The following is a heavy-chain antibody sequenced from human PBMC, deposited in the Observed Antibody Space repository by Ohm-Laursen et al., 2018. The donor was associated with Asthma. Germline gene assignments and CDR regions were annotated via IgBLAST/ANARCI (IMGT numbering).Heavy chain of an antibody. D-gene: IGHD4-17*01. Sequence: SLRLSCTASGFTFSSYSMNWVRQAPGKGLEWVSSISSSSSYIYYADSVKGRFTISRDNAKNSLYLQMNSLRTEDTAVYYCARVTTHLGLDYWGQGTLVTVSS. CDR2: ISSSSSYI. J-gene: IGHJ4*02. CDR3: ARVTTHLGLDY. CDR1: GFTFSSYS. V-gene: IGHV3-21*01.